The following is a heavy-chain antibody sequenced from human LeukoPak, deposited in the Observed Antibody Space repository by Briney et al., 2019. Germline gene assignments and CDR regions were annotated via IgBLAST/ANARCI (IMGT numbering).Heavy chain of an antibody. CDR3: ARGKAFDI. J-gene: IGHJ3*02. Sequence: GGSLRLSCSASGFTFSSYAMHWVRQAPGKGLEWVAVISYDGSNKYYADSVKGRFTISRDNSKNTLYLQMNSLRAEDTAVYYCARGKAFDIWGQGTMVTVSS. CDR2: ISYDGSNK. V-gene: IGHV3-30*04. CDR1: GFTFSSYA.